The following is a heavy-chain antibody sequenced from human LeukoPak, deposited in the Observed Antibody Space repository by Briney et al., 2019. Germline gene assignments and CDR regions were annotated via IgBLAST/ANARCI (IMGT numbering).Heavy chain of an antibody. D-gene: IGHD3-3*01. Sequence: ASVKVSCKASGYTFTSYYMQWVRQAPGQGLEWMGIINPSGGSTSYAQKFQGRVTMTSDTSTSTVYMELSSLISEDTAVYYCARDDFWSGIIDFWGQGTLVSVSS. CDR2: INPSGGST. CDR1: GYTFTSYY. J-gene: IGHJ4*02. CDR3: ARDDFWSGIIDF. V-gene: IGHV1-46*01.